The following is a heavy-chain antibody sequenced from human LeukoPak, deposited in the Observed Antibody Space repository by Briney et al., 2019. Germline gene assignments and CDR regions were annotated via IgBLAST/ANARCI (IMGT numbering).Heavy chain of an antibody. CDR2: IYYSGST. D-gene: IGHD6-13*01. CDR3: SLYSRSWYESKAGFDY. V-gene: IGHV4-39*01. Sequence: PSETLSLTCTVSGGSISSSSYCWGWIRQPPGKGLEWIGSIYYSGSTYYNPSLKSRVTISVDTSKNQFSLKLSSATAADTAVYYCSLYSRSWYESKAGFDYWGQGTLVTVSS. J-gene: IGHJ4*02. CDR1: GGSISSSSYC.